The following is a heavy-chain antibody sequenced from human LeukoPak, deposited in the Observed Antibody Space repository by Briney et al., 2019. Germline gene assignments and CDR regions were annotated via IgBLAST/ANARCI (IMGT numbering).Heavy chain of an antibody. D-gene: IGHD3-10*01. Sequence: ASVKVSCKASGYTFTSYYMHWVRQAPGQGLEWMGMINPSGVSTSYAQKFQGRVTMTRDTSTRTVYMELSRLRSEDTAVYYCARGNPGVIDYWGQGTLVTVSS. CDR2: INPSGVST. CDR3: ARGNPGVIDY. CDR1: GYTFTSYY. J-gene: IGHJ4*02. V-gene: IGHV1-46*01.